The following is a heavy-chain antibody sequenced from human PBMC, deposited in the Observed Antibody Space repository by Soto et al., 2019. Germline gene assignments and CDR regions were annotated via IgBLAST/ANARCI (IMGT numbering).Heavy chain of an antibody. CDR1: GYTFTSYG. CDR3: AIDYGFGELFDP. D-gene: IGHD3-10*01. V-gene: IGHV1-18*01. CDR2: ISAYNGNT. J-gene: IGHJ5*02. Sequence: QVQLVQSGAEVKKPGASVKVSCKASGYTFTSYGISWVRQAPGQGLEWMGWISAYNGNTNYAQKLQGRVTMTTDTATSTAYMAPRSVGSDDTAVQYCAIDYGFGELFDPWGQGTLVTVSS.